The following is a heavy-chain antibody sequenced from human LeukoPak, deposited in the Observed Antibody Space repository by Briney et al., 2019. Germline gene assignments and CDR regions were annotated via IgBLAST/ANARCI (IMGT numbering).Heavy chain of an antibody. CDR1: GFTVSSNY. CDR2: IYSGGSI. CDR3: ARTYRIGPFDY. J-gene: IGHJ4*02. Sequence: GGSLRLSCAAPGFTVSSNYMSWVRQAPGKRLEWVSVIYSGGSIYYADSVKGRFTISRDNSKNTLYLQMNSLRAEDTAVYYCARTYRIGPFDYWGQGTLVTVSS. V-gene: IGHV3-53*01. D-gene: IGHD2-15*01.